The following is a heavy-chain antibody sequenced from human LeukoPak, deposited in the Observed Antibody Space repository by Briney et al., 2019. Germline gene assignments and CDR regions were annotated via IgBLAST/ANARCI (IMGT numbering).Heavy chain of an antibody. Sequence: PGGSLRLSCAASGFTFSSYSMPWVRQAPGKGLEWVSSISSSSSYIYYADSVKGRFTISRYNAKNSLYLQMNSLRARDTAVYYGGRDSVLDVSKDAFDIWGQGTMVTVSS. CDR2: ISSSSSYI. V-gene: IGHV3-21*01. D-gene: IGHD2-8*02. CDR3: GRDSVLDVSKDAFDI. CDR1: GFTFSSYS. J-gene: IGHJ3*02.